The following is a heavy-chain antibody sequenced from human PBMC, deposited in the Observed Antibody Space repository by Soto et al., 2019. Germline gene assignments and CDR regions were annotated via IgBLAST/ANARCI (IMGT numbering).Heavy chain of an antibody. V-gene: IGHV1-8*01. CDR3: ARGSRFLEGDDY. CDR1: GYTFTSYD. J-gene: IGHJ4*02. D-gene: IGHD3-3*01. Sequence: ASVKVSCKASGYTFTSYDINWVRQATGQGLEWMGWMNPNSGNTGYAQKFQGRVTMTRNTSISTAYMELSSLRSEDTAVYYCARGSRFLEGDDYWGQGTLVTVSS. CDR2: MNPNSGNT.